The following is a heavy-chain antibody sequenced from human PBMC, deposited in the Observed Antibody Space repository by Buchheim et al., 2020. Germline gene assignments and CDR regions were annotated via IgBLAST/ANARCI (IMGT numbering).Heavy chain of an antibody. D-gene: IGHD6-19*01. CDR2: IYYSGST. J-gene: IGHJ4*02. CDR3: ARREGGSSGYFDY. CDR1: GGSISSSSYY. Sequence: QLQLQESGPGLVKPSETLSLTCTVSGGSISSSSYYWGWIRPPPGKGLEWIGSIYYSGSTYYNPSLKSRVTISVDTSKNQFSLKLSSVTAADTAVYYCARREGGSSGYFDYWGQGTL. V-gene: IGHV4-39*01.